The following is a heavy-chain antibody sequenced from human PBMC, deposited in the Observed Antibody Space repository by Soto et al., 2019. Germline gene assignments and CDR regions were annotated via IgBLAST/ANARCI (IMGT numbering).Heavy chain of an antibody. CDR3: AREWTDGYNYFDY. D-gene: IGHD5-12*01. CDR2: INPNSGGT. CDR1: GYTFTGYY. J-gene: IGHJ4*02. Sequence: ASVKVSCKASGYTFTGYYMHWVRQAPGQGLEWMGWINPNSGGTNYAQKFQGRVTMTRDTSISAAYMELSRLRSDDTAVYYCAREWTDGYNYFDYWGQGTLATVSS. V-gene: IGHV1-2*02.